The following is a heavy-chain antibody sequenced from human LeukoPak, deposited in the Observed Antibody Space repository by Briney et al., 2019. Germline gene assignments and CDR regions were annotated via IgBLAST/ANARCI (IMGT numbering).Heavy chain of an antibody. CDR1: GFTFSNAW. D-gene: IGHD3-10*01. CDR3: ARGYYGSHFDY. J-gene: IGHJ4*02. CDR2: IKQDGSEK. Sequence: GGSLRLSCAASGFTFSNAWMSWVRQAPGKGLEWVANIKQDGSEKYYVDSVKGRFTISRDNAKNSLYLQMNSLRAEDTAVYYCARGYYGSHFDYWGQGTLVTVSS. V-gene: IGHV3-7*01.